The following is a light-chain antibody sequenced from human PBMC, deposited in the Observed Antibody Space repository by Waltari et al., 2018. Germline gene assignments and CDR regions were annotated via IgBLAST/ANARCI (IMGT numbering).Light chain of an antibody. Sequence: DIVMTQSPDSLAVSLGERATIHCNSSQSVLFSSNNKNYLAWYPQKPGQPPKLLIYWASSREAGVPDRFSGSGSGTDFTLTISSLEAEDVAVYYCQQYRITPLTFGQGTRLEIK. J-gene: IGKJ5*01. V-gene: IGKV4-1*01. CDR3: QQYRITPLT. CDR2: WAS. CDR1: QSVLFSSNNKNY.